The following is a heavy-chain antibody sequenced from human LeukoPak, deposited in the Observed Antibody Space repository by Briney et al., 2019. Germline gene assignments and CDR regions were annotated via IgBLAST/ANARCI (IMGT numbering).Heavy chain of an antibody. CDR2: ISGSGGST. CDR3: AKGYSYGYGYYMDV. V-gene: IGHV3-23*01. Sequence: PGGSLRLSCAASGFTFSSYAMSWVRQAPGKGLEWVSAISGSGGSTYYADSVKGRFTISRDNSKNTLYLQMNSLRAEDTAVYHCAKGYSYGYGYYMDVWGKGTTVTVSS. CDR1: GFTFSSYA. D-gene: IGHD5-18*01. J-gene: IGHJ6*03.